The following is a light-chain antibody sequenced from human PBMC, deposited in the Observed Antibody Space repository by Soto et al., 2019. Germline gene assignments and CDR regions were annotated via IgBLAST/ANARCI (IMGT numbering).Light chain of an antibody. Sequence: QSPGTLSLSPGERATLSCRASQTVSSYLTWYQQRPGQAPRLLISGASRRATGIPDRFSGSGSGTDFTLTISRLEPDDFALHDFQPYGTSPMTCGQGSRLEIK. CDR3: QPYGTSPMT. CDR2: GAS. V-gene: IGKV3-20*01. J-gene: IGKJ5*01. CDR1: QTVSSY.